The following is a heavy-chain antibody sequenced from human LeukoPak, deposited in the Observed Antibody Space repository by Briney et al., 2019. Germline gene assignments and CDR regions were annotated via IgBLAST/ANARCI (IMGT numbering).Heavy chain of an antibody. CDR2: INHSGST. CDR3: ARGQGYGDYEFDY. J-gene: IGHJ4*02. V-gene: IGHV4-34*01. CDR1: GGSFSGYY. D-gene: IGHD4-17*01. Sequence: SETLSLTCAVYGGSFSGYYWSWIRQPPGKGLEWIGEINHSGSTNYNPSLKSRVTISADTSKNQFSLKLSSVTAADTAVYYCARGQGYGDYEFDYWGQGTLVTVSS.